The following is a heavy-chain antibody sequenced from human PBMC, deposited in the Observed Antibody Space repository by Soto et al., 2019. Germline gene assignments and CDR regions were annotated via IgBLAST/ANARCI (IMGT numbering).Heavy chain of an antibody. J-gene: IGHJ3*02. CDR1: GYTFSSYG. CDR3: ARGKGLTYYYDSSGPNDAFDI. CDR2: ISAHNGNT. V-gene: IGHV1-18*01. D-gene: IGHD3-22*01. Sequence: GASVKVSCKASGYTFSSYGIGWVRQAPGQGLEWMGWISAHNGNTIYAQKLQGRVTMTTDISTSTTYLELRSLRFDDTAVYYCARGKGLTYYYDSSGPNDAFDIWGQGTMVTVSS.